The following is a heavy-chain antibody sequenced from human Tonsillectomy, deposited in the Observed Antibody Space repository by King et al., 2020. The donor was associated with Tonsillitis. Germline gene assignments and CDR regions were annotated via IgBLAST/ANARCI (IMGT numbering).Heavy chain of an antibody. CDR3: ARDYCTNSVCSWFDP. J-gene: IGHJ5*02. CDR2: INPNSGGT. V-gene: IGHV1-2*02. D-gene: IGHD2-8*01. CDR1: GYTFSGYY. Sequence: QLVQSGAEVKKPGASVKVSCKASGYTFSGYYMHWVRQAPGQGLEWMGWINPNSGGTNYAQKFQGRVTLTRDTSISTAYMELSRLRSDDTAVYYCARDYCTNSVCSWFDPWGQGTLVTVSS.